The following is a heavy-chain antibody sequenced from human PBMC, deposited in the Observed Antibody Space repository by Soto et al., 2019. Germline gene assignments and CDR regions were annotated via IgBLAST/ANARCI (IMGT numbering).Heavy chain of an antibody. CDR1: GYTFSSYD. CDR3: ARERNWLDP. CDR2: MNPNSGNT. Sequence: QVQLVQSGAEVKKPGASVKVSCKASGYTFSSYDINWVRQATGQGLERMGWMNPNSGNTAYAQKFQGRVTMTRNTSISTAYMEMSSLRSADTALYYCARERNWLDPWGQGTLVTGSS. V-gene: IGHV1-8*01. J-gene: IGHJ5*02. D-gene: IGHD1-26*01.